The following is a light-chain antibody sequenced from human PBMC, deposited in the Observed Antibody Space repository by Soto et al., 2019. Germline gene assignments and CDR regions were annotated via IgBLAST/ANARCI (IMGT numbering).Light chain of an antibody. V-gene: IGLV2-23*02. CDR3: CSYASTTSVI. Sequence: SVLTKPASVSGSPGQSITISCTGTSSDIGSYKFVSWYQQHPGKAPEFIIYEVSKRPTGVSNRFSGSKSGNTASLTISGLQAEDEADYYCCSYASTTSVIFGGGTKLTVL. J-gene: IGLJ2*01. CDR1: SSDIGSYKF. CDR2: EVS.